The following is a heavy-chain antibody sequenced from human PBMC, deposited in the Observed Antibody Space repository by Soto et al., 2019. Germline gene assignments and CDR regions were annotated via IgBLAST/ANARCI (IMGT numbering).Heavy chain of an antibody. CDR3: AKVLTIFVSDFQEGGNYYYYMDV. Sequence: QVQLVQSGAEVKKPGASVKVSCKASGYTFTSYDINWVRQATGQGLEWMGWMNPNSGNTGYAQKFQGRVTMTRNTSISTAYMELSSLRSEDTAVYYCAKVLTIFVSDFQEGGNYYYYMDVWGKGTTVTVSS. CDR1: GYTFTSYD. CDR2: MNPNSGNT. V-gene: IGHV1-8*01. J-gene: IGHJ6*03. D-gene: IGHD3-3*01.